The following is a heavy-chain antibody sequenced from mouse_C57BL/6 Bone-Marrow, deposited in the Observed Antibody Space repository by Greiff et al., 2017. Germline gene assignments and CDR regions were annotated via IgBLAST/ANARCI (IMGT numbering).Heavy chain of an antibody. D-gene: IGHD5-1*01. Sequence: VKLLESGAELVRPGASVTLSCKASGYTFTDYEMHWVKQTPVHGLEWIGAIDPETGGTAYNQKFKGKAILTADKSSSTAYMELRSLTSEDSAVYYCTRGRGVPHYFDYWGQGTTLTVSS. V-gene: IGHV1-15*01. J-gene: IGHJ2*01. CDR2: IDPETGGT. CDR1: GYTFTDYE. CDR3: TRGRGVPHYFDY.